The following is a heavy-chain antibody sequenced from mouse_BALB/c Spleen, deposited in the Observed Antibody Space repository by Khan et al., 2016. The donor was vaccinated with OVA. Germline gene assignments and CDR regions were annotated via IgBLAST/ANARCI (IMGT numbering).Heavy chain of an antibody. D-gene: IGHD1-1*02. CDR2: ISTGGHYT. CDR3: ARLAYYYDSEGFAY. CDR1: GFTFSTYG. Sequence: EVELVESGGDLVKPGGSLKLSCAASGFTFSTYGMSWVRQTPDKRLEWVATISTGGHYTYYPDSVKGRFTISRDYAKNTLYLQMTSLRSEDTAMFYCARLAYYYDSEGFAYWGQGTLVTVSA. J-gene: IGHJ3*01. V-gene: IGHV5-6*01.